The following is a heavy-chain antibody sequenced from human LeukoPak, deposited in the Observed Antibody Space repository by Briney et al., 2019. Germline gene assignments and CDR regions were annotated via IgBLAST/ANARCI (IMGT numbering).Heavy chain of an antibody. J-gene: IGHJ4*02. CDR2: INHSGST. Sequence: PSETLSLTCAVYGGSFSGYYWSWIRQPPGKGLEWIGEINHSGSTNYNPSLKSRVTISVDKSKNQFSLKLSSVTAADTAMYYCASYRGARGYHFDYWGQGTLVTVSS. CDR3: ASYRGARGYHFDY. D-gene: IGHD1-1*01. CDR1: GGSFSGYY. V-gene: IGHV4-34*01.